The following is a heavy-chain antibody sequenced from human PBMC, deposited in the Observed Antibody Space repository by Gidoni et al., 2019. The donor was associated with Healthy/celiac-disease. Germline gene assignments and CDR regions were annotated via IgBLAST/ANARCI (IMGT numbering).Heavy chain of an antibody. D-gene: IGHD2-15*01. CDR3: ARGYRGSGGSVEFDY. CDR1: GFPFDDYG. CDR2: INGNGGST. J-gene: IGHJ4*02. V-gene: IGHV3-20*01. Sequence: EVQLVESGGGVVRPGGSLGLSCAASGFPFDDYGRSWVRQAPGKGLEWVSGINGNGGSTGYADSVKGRFTISRDNAKNSLYLQMNSLRAEDTALYHCARGYRGSGGSVEFDYWGQGTLVTVSS.